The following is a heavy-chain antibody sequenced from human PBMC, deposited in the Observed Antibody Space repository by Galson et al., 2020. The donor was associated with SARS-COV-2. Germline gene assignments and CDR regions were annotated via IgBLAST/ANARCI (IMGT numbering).Heavy chain of an antibody. V-gene: IGHV4-4*02. CDR3: AREQYGNYYDSSGYYGRSIGNWFDP. CDR2: IYHSGST. D-gene: IGHD3-22*01. CDR1: GGSISSSNW. Sequence: TLSLTCAVSGGSISSSNWWSWVRQPPGKGLEWIGEIYHSGSTNYNPSLKSRVTISVDKSKNQFSLKLSSVTAADTAVYYCAREQYGNYYDSSGYYGRSIGNWFDPWGQGTLVTVSS. J-gene: IGHJ5*02.